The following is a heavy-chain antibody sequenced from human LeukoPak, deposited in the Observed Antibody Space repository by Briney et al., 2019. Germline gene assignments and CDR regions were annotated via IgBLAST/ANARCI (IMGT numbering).Heavy chain of an antibody. J-gene: IGHJ5*02. CDR3: ARSAPYCSGGSRYRRWFDP. CDR1: GYTFTSYD. Sequence: ASVKVSCKASGYTFTSYDINWVRQATGQGLEWIGWMNPNSGNTGYAQKFQGRVTMTRNTSISTAYMELSSLRSEDTAVYYCARSAPYCSGGSRYRRWFDPWGREPWSPSPQ. V-gene: IGHV1-8*01. D-gene: IGHD2-15*01. CDR2: MNPNSGNT.